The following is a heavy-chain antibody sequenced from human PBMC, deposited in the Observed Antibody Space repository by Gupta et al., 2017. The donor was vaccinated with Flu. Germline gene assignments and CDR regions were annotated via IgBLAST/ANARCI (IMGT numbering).Heavy chain of an antibody. Sequence: EVQLVESGGGLVQPGGSLRLSCAASGFTFSSYAMHWVRQAPGKGLEYVSAISSNGGSTYYANSVKGRFTISRDNSKNTLYLQMGSLRAEDMAVYYCAREGLVTRRGIDYWGQGTLVIVSS. J-gene: IGHJ4*02. D-gene: IGHD3/OR15-3a*01. CDR2: ISSNGGST. V-gene: IGHV3-64*01. CDR3: AREGLVTRRGIDY. CDR1: GFTFSSYA.